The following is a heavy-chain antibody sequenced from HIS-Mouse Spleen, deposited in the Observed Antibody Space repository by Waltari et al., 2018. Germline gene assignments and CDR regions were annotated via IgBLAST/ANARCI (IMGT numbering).Heavy chain of an antibody. V-gene: IGHV1-2*02. CDR3: ARDRGGDRDFDY. CDR1: GYTFTGYY. CDR2: IKPYSGGQ. J-gene: IGHJ4*02. Sequence: QVQLVQSGAEVKKPGASVKVSCKASGYTFTGYYMHWVRQAPGQGLEGMGWIKPYSGGQNYATKLQGRVTMTRDTSISTAYMELGRLRSDDTAVYYCARDRGGDRDFDYWGQGTLVTVSS. D-gene: IGHD2-21*01.